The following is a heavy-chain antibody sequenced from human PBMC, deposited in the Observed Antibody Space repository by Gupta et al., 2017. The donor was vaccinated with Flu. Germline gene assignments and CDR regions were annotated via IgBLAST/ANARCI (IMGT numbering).Heavy chain of an antibody. D-gene: IGHD3-3*01. J-gene: IGHJ6*03. CDR3: ARSGALGDFLSGGHEYYYMDV. V-gene: IGHV4-34*01. CDR2: INHSGST. Sequence: LELIEEINHSGSTNYNPSLKSRVTISVDTSKNQFSLKLSSVTAADTAVYYCARSGALGDFLSGGHEYYYMDVWGKGTTATVSS.